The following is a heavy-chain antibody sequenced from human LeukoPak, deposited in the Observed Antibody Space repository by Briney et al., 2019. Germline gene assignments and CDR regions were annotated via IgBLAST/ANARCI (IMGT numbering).Heavy chain of an antibody. CDR1: GGSFSGYY. D-gene: IGHD3-22*01. CDR2: IYYSGST. V-gene: IGHV4-59*08. CDR3: ASLRSSGYYIDY. J-gene: IGHJ4*02. Sequence: SETLSLTCAVYGGSFSGYYWSWIRQPPGKGLEWIGYIYYSGSTNYNPSLKSRVTISVDTSKNQFSLKLSSVTAADTAVYYCASLRSSGYYIDYWGQGTLVTVSS.